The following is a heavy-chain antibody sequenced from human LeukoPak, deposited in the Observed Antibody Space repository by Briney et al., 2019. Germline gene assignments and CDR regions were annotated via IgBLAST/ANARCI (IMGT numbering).Heavy chain of an antibody. CDR2: IFKTGSTT. D-gene: IGHD3-3*01. V-gene: IGHV3-23*05. CDR1: GFIFSGYA. CDR3: AKDNEVYYDFWSGYLYYFDY. J-gene: IGHJ4*02. Sequence: GGSLRLSCAASGFIFSGYAMSWVRQAPGKGLECVSTIFKTGSTTYYADSVRGRFTISRDNSKNTLYLQMNSLRAEDTAVYYCAKDNEVYYDFWSGYLYYFDYWGQGTLVTVSS.